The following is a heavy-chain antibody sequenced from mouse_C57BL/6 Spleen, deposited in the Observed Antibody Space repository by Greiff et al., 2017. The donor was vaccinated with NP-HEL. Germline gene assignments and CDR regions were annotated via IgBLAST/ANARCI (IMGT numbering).Heavy chain of an antibody. D-gene: IGHD2-4*01. J-gene: IGHJ2*01. Sequence: EVQLQQSGPGLVKPSQSLSLTCSVTGYSITSGYYWNWIRQFPGNKLEWMGYISYDGSNNYNPSLKNRISITRDTSKNQFFLKLNSVTTEDTATYYCARDDYVFDYWGQGTTLTVSS. CDR2: ISYDGSN. V-gene: IGHV3-6*01. CDR1: GYSITSGYY. CDR3: ARDDYVFDY.